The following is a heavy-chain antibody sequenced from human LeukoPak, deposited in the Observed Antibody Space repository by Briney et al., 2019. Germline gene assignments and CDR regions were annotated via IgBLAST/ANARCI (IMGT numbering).Heavy chain of an antibody. Sequence: SETLSLTCTVSGYSISSSYYWGWIRQPPGKGLEWIGSIYYSGSTYYNPSLKSRVTISVDTSKNQFSLKLSSVTAADTAVYYCARPNRPITGRVDYWGQGTLVTVSS. CDR1: GYSISSSYY. V-gene: IGHV4-39*01. CDR2: IYYSGST. D-gene: IGHD1-14*01. CDR3: ARPNRPITGRVDY. J-gene: IGHJ4*02.